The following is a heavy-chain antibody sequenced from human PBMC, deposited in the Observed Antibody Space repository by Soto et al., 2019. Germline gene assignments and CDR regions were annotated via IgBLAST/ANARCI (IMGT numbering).Heavy chain of an antibody. Sequence: ASVKVSCKASGYTFTSYDINWVRQATGQGLEWMGWMNPNSGNTGYAQKFQGRVTMTRNTSISTAYMELSSLRSEDTAVYYCARGRRGRYYGSGSYLDWFDPWGQGTLVTVSS. CDR3: ARGRRGRYYGSGSYLDWFDP. CDR1: GYTFTSYD. CDR2: MNPNSGNT. V-gene: IGHV1-8*01. J-gene: IGHJ5*02. D-gene: IGHD3-10*01.